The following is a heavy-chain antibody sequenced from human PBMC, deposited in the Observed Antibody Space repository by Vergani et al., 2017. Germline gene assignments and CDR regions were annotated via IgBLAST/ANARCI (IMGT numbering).Heavy chain of an antibody. CDR1: GFTFSSYG. CDR3: AKDRPTNMFRGAYGMDV. CDR2: IRFDGSNK. Sequence: QVQLVESGGGAVQPGGSLRLSCAASGFTFSSYGMHWVRQAPGKGLEWVAFIRFDGSNKYYGDSVNGRFIISRDNSKNTVDLRMNSLRTDDTAIYYCAKDRPTNMFRGAYGMDVWGQGTTVTVSS. D-gene: IGHD3-10*01. J-gene: IGHJ6*02. V-gene: IGHV3-30*02.